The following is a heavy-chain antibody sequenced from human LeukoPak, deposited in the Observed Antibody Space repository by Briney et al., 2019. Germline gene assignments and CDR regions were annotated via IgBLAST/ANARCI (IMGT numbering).Heavy chain of an antibody. CDR1: GGSISSFC. D-gene: IGHD5-24*01. CDR2: IYYYGST. V-gene: IGHV4-59*08. CDR3: ASLDGYKAEY. Sequence: SETLSLTCTVSGGSISSFCWTWIRQPPGEGLEWIGYIYYYGSTNYNPSLESRVTIAVDTSKNQFSLKLSSVTAADTAVYYCASLDGYKAEYWGQGTLVTVSS. J-gene: IGHJ4*02.